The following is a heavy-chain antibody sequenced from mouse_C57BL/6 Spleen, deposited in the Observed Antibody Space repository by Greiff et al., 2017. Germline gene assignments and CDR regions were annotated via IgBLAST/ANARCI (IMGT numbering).Heavy chain of an antibody. CDR2: ISDGGSYT. CDR3: ARDFGDGGYYFDY. CDR1: GFTFSSSA. J-gene: IGHJ2*01. Sequence: EVQVVESGGGLVKPGGSLKLSCAASGFTFSSSAMSWVRQTPDKRLEWVATISDGGSYTYYPDNVKGRFTISRDNAKNHLYLQMSHLKSEDTAMYYCARDFGDGGYYFDYWGQGTTLTVSS. V-gene: IGHV5-4*01.